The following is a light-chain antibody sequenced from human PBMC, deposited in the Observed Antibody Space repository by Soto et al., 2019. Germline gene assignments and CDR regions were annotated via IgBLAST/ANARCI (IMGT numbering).Light chain of an antibody. J-gene: IGLJ1*01. V-gene: IGLV2-14*01. CDR2: EVT. CDR3: CSYAGSYTFV. Sequence: QSALTQPASVSGSLGQSITISCTGTSSDVGGYNYVSWYQQHPGKAPKLIIYEVTDRPSGVSNRFSGSKSGFTASLTISGLQAEDEADYYCCSYAGSYTFVFGTVTKVTVL. CDR1: SSDVGGYNY.